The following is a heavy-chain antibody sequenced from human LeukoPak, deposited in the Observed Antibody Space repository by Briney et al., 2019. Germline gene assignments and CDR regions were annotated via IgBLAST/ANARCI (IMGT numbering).Heavy chain of an antibody. CDR1: GFTFSDYY. Sequence: VGSLRLSCAASGFTFSDYYMTWIRQAPGKGLEWVSYISSSGSSTYYADSVRGRFTISRDNAKNTLYLQMNSLRAEDTAVYYCARDNVWGFDYWGQGALVTVSS. J-gene: IGHJ4*02. V-gene: IGHV3-11*04. CDR3: ARDNVWGFDY. D-gene: IGHD3-16*01. CDR2: ISSSGSST.